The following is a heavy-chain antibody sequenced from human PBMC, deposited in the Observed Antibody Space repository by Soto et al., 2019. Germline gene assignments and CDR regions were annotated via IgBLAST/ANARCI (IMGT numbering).Heavy chain of an antibody. CDR2: ISYDGSNK. D-gene: IGHD3-22*01. Sequence: GGSLRLSCAASGFTFSSYGMHWVRQAPGKGLEWVAVISYDGSNKYYADSVKGRFTISRDDSKNTLYLQMNSLRAEDTAVYYCAKDHYYDSSGYPWGQGTQVTVSS. J-gene: IGHJ5*02. V-gene: IGHV3-30*18. CDR1: GFTFSSYG. CDR3: AKDHYYDSSGYP.